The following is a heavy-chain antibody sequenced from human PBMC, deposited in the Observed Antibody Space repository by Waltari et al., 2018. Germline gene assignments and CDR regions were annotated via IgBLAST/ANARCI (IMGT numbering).Heavy chain of an antibody. Sequence: EVQLVESGGGLVKPGGSLRLSCAASGFSFSTYTMNWVRQAPGKGLACVSSISTTGTYMYYGDSVKGRFTISRDSARNSLYLQMHSLRAEDTAIYYCARNIYIYNFDAFDIWGQGTMVTVSS. D-gene: IGHD1-1*01. V-gene: IGHV3-21*02. CDR2: ISTTGTYM. CDR1: GFSFSTYT. CDR3: ARNIYIYNFDAFDI. J-gene: IGHJ3*02.